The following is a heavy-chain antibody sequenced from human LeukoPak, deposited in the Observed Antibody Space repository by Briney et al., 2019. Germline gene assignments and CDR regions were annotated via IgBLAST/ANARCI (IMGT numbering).Heavy chain of an antibody. CDR3: AKESTDYYYGSRSYYTPKKYFDY. CDR2: ISGSGGST. Sequence: GGSLRLSCAASGFTFSSYAMSWVRQAPGKGLEWVSAISGSGGSTYYADSVKGRFTISRDNSKNTLYLQMNSLRAEDTAVYYCAKESTDYYYGSRSYYTPKKYFDYWGQGTLVTVSS. J-gene: IGHJ4*02. V-gene: IGHV3-23*01. D-gene: IGHD3-10*01. CDR1: GFTFSSYA.